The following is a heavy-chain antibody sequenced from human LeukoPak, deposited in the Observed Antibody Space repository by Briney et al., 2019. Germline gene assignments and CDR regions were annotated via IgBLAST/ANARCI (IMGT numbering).Heavy chain of an antibody. Sequence: SQTLSLTCTVSGGSISSGGYYWSWIRQHPGKGLGWIGYIYYSGSTYYNPSLKSRVTISVDTSKNQFSLKLSSVTAADTAVYYCARDFLRGGYGMDVWGQGTTVTVSS. CDR1: GGSISSGGYY. CDR3: ARDFLRGGYGMDV. CDR2: IYYSGST. J-gene: IGHJ6*02. V-gene: IGHV4-31*03. D-gene: IGHD3-10*01.